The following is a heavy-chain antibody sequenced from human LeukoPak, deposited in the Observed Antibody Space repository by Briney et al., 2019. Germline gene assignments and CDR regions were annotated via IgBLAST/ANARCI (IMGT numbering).Heavy chain of an antibody. CDR1: GYTFTSYG. V-gene: IGHV1-18*01. J-gene: IGHJ4*02. CDR2: ISAYNGNT. Sequence: ASVKVSCKASGYTFTSYGISWVRQAPGQGLEWMGWISAYNGNTSYAQKLQGRVTMTTDTSTSTAYMELRSLRSDDTAVYYCAILQMYSSGWYASVDYWGQGTLVTVSS. CDR3: AILQMYSSGWYASVDY. D-gene: IGHD6-19*01.